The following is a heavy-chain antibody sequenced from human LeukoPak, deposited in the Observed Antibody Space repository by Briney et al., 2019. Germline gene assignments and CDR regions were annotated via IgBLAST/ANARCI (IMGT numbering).Heavy chain of an antibody. CDR2: IYYSGST. J-gene: IGHJ5*02. CDR1: GGSISSSSYY. V-gene: IGHV4-39*01. CDR3: ARNRYYYGSKNYGVPNWFDP. D-gene: IGHD3-10*01. Sequence: ASETLSLTCTVSGGSISSSSYYWGWIRQPPGKGLEWIGSIYYSGSTYYKSSLKSRVTISVDTSKNQFSLKLSSVTAADTAVYYCARNRYYYGSKNYGVPNWFDPWGQGTLVTVSS.